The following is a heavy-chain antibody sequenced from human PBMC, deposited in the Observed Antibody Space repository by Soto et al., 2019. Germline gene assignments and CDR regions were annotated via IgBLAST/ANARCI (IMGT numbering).Heavy chain of an antibody. CDR3: ARDHGGTMVQTSGMDV. J-gene: IGHJ6*02. Sequence: QVQLVESGGGVVQPGRSLRLSCAASGFTFRSYGMHWVRQAPGKGLEWVAVISYDGINKHYADSVKGRFTISRDNSKNTLHLQMNTLGADDTAMYYCARDHGGTMVQTSGMDVWGQGTTVTVSS. CDR1: GFTFRSYG. D-gene: IGHD3-10*01. CDR2: ISYDGINK. V-gene: IGHV3-30*03.